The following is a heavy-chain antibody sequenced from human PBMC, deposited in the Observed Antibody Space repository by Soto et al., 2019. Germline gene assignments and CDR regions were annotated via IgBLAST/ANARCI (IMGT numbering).Heavy chain of an antibody. CDR3: ASARCPHDVFDV. CDR2: MSSDGSSI. Sequence: QVQLVESGGDVVQPGRSLRLSCAASGFSFSTYVFNWVRQAPGKGLEWMAVMSSDGSSISYADSVRGRFTISRDNSKNMLYRQMNSLKIEDTSVYHCASARCPHDVFDVWGQGTMVTVSS. V-gene: IGHV3-30-3*01. CDR1: GFSFSTYV. J-gene: IGHJ3*01.